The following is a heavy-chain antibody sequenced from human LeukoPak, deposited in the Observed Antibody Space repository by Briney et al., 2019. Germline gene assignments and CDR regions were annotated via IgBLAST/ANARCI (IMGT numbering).Heavy chain of an antibody. CDR2: IHTSGST. CDR3: ASEYYYDTSGYYSLAY. J-gene: IGHJ4*02. Sequence: TSETLSLTCTVSGGSISGFYWSWIRQSAGKGLEWIGRIHTSGSTNYNPSLKSRITMSVDTSKSLLSLRLSSLTAADTAVYYCASEYYYDTSGYYSLAYWGQGTLVTVSS. V-gene: IGHV4-4*07. D-gene: IGHD3-22*01. CDR1: GGSISGFY.